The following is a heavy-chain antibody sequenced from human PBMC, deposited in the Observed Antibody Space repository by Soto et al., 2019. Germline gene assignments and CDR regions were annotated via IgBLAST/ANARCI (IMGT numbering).Heavy chain of an antibody. CDR3: ARDSYDYGDVFDY. D-gene: IGHD4-17*01. CDR1: GFTFSSYA. CDR2: ISYDGSNK. J-gene: IGHJ4*02. V-gene: IGHV3-30-3*01. Sequence: GGSLRLSCAASGFTFSSYAMHWVRQAPGKGLEWVAVISYDGSNKYYADSVKGRFTISRDNSKNTLYLQMNSLRAEDTAVYYCARDSYDYGDVFDYWGQGTLVTVSS.